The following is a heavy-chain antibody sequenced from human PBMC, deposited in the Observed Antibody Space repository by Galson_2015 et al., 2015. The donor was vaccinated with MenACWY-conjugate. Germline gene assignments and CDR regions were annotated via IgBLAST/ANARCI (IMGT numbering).Heavy chain of an antibody. J-gene: IGHJ4*02. CDR1: GGSISSSNW. Sequence: ETLSLTCAVSGGSISSSNWWSWVRQPPGKGLEWIGEIYHSGSTNYNPSLKSRVTISVDKSKNQFSLKLSSVTAADTAVYYCASPILYSSSANDYWGQGTLVTVSS. V-gene: IGHV4-4*02. D-gene: IGHD6-6*01. CDR2: IYHSGST. CDR3: ASPILYSSSANDY.